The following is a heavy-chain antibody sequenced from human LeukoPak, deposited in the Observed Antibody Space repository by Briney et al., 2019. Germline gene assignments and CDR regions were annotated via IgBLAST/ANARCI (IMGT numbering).Heavy chain of an antibody. Sequence: PSETLSLTCTVSGGSISSSSYYWGWIRQPPGKGLEWIGSIYYSGSTYYNPSLKSRVTISVDTSKNQFSLKLSSVTAADTALYFCAKGGIHRGYYYYYMDVWGKGTTVTISS. J-gene: IGHJ6*03. CDR3: AKGGIHRGYYYYYMDV. V-gene: IGHV4-39*07. D-gene: IGHD6-13*01. CDR2: IYYSGST. CDR1: GGSISSSSYY.